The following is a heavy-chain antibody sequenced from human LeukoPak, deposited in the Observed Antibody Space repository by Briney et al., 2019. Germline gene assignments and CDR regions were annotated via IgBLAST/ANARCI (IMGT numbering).Heavy chain of an antibody. CDR3: AMFRGYFDY. V-gene: IGHV4-59*01. CDR1: GGSISSYY. D-gene: IGHD3-10*02. J-gene: IGHJ4*02. Sequence: SETLSLTCTVSGGSISSYYWSWIPQPPGKGLEWIGYIYYSGSTNYNPSLKSRVTISVDTSKNQFSLKLSSVTAADTAVYYCAMFRGYFDYWGRGTLVTVSS. CDR2: IYYSGST.